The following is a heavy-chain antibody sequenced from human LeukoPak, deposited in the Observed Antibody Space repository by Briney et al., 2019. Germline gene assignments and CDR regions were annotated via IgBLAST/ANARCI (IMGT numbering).Heavy chain of an antibody. CDR2: IYSGDTT. V-gene: IGHV3-53*01. Sequence: GSLRLSCAASGFSVSSNYMSWVRQAPGKGLEWVSVIYSGDTTYYADSVKGRFTISRDSSKNTLFLHMNTLRAENTAIYYCAKDRTVGASYWYFDLWGRGTLVTVSS. D-gene: IGHD1-26*01. CDR1: GFSVSSNY. CDR3: AKDRTVGASYWYFDL. J-gene: IGHJ2*01.